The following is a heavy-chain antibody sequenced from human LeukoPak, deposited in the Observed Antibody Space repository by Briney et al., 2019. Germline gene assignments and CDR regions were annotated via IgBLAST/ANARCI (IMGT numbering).Heavy chain of an antibody. V-gene: IGHV4-59*01. D-gene: IGHD4-23*01. J-gene: IGHJ4*02. CDR3: ARVFGNIGY. CDR2: IYYSGST. Sequence: SETLSLTCTVSGGSISSYYWSWIRQPPGKGLEWIGYIYYSGSTNYNPSLKSRVTISVDTSKNQFSLKLSSVTAADTAVYYCARVFGNIGYWGQGTLVTVSS. CDR1: GGSISSYY.